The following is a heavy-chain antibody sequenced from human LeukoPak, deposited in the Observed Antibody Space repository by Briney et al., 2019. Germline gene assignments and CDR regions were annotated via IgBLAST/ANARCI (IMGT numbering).Heavy chain of an antibody. CDR2: ISSSSSYI. V-gene: IGHV3-21*01. CDR1: GFTFSGSA. Sequence: GGSLRLSCAASGFTFSGSALHWVRQASGKGLEWVSSISSSSSYIYYADSVKGRFTISRDNAKNSLYLQMNSLRAEDTAVYYCARRFASWGQGTLVTVSS. J-gene: IGHJ5*01. CDR3: ARRFAS.